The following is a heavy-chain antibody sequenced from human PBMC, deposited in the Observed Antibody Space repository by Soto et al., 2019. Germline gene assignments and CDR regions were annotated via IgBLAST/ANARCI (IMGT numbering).Heavy chain of an antibody. J-gene: IGHJ4*02. CDR3: ARVRYYDTLTGYSFDY. V-gene: IGHV4-61*01. CDR2: IYYSGST. Sequence: SETLSLTCTVSGGSVSSGSYYWSWIRQPPGKGLEWIGYIYYSGSTNYNPSLKSRVTISVDTSKNQFSLKLSSVTAADTAVYYCARVRYYDTLTGYSFDYWGPGTLVTVSS. D-gene: IGHD3-9*01. CDR1: GGSVSSGSYY.